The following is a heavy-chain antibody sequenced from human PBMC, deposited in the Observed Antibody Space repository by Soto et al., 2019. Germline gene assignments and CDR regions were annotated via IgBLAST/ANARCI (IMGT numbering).Heavy chain of an antibody. J-gene: IGHJ6*02. V-gene: IGHV4-59*08. D-gene: IGHD4-17*01. Sequence: QVQLQQSGPRLVKPSETLSLTCTVSSGPDRSHNWGCIRQPPGRGLEWIGYVYYTGDTAYNPSLRGRVTISADMSTTDISLTLTSVTAADTAVYYCVRQGIDYLHGLVDVWGQGTTVSVSS. CDR3: VRQGIDYLHGLVDV. CDR1: SGPDRSHN. CDR2: VYYTGDT.